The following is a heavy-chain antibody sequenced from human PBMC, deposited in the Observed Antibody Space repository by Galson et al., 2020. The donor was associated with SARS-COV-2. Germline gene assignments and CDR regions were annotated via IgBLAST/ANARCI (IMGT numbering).Heavy chain of an antibody. V-gene: IGHV3-9*01. CDR3: VGSDLPGVIPHGSYAFDI. CDR1: GFTFDDYA. CDR2: ISWNSGSI. D-gene: IGHD3-10*01. J-gene: IGHJ3*02. Sequence: GGSLRLSCAASGFTFDDYAMHWVRQAPGKGLEWVSGISWNSGSIGYADSVKGRFTISRDNAKNSLYLQMNSLRAEDTALYYCVGSDLPGVIPHGSYAFDIWGQGTMVTVSS.